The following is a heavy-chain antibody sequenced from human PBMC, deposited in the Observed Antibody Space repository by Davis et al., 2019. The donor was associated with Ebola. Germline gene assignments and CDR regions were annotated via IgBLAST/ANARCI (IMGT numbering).Heavy chain of an antibody. CDR3: ARSSSGWYSIAY. CDR2: ISGSGGST. D-gene: IGHD6-19*01. J-gene: IGHJ4*02. V-gene: IGHV3-23*01. CDR1: GFTFSSYA. Sequence: GESLKISCAASGFTFSSYAMSWVRQAPGKGLEWVSAISGSGGSTYYADSVKGRFTISRDNSKNTLYLQMNSLRAEDTAVYYCARSSSGWYSIAYWGQGTLVTVSS.